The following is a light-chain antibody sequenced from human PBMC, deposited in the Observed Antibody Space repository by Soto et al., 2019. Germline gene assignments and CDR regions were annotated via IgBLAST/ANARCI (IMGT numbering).Light chain of an antibody. V-gene: IGLV2-8*01. J-gene: IGLJ1*01. CDR3: SSYAGSNNFV. CDR1: SSDVGGYTY. CDR2: EVN. Sequence: QSVLTRPPSASGSPGQSVTISCTGTSSDVGGYTYVSWYQQHPGKAPKLVIFEVNKRPSGVPDRFSGSKSGNTASLTVSGLRTEDEADYYCSSYAGSNNFVFGTGTKVTVL.